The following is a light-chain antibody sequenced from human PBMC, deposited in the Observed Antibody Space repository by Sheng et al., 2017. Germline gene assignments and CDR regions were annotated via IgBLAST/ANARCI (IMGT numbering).Light chain of an antibody. Sequence: ENVLTQSPDTLSLSPGERATLSCRASESVSRTYLAWFQQKPGQAPRLLIYGASNRATGIPDRFSGSESGTDFTLTISRLEPEDFAVYHCQLYGRHGRTFGQGTKVEVK. V-gene: IGKV3-20*01. J-gene: IGKJ1*01. CDR2: GAS. CDR3: QLYGRHGRT. CDR1: ESVSRTY.